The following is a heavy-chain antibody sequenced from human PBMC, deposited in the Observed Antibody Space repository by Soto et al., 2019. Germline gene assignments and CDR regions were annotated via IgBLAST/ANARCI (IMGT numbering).Heavy chain of an antibody. D-gene: IGHD6-19*01. CDR3: ARDSCSGSYSVDY. J-gene: IGHJ4*01. CDR2: IWFDGTNK. CDR1: GFTFRNYG. Sequence: LRLACSASGFTFRNYGRHWVRQAAGKGLEWLSVIWFDGTNKYYADSVKGRFAISRDNSKNTVFLQMNSLRAEDTAVYYCARDSCSGSYSVDYWGHGTLVTV. V-gene: IGHV3-33*01.